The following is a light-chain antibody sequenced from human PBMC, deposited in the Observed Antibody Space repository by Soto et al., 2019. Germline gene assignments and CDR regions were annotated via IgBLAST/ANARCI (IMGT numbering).Light chain of an antibody. Sequence: EIVMTQSPATLSVSPGERATLSCRASQSVSSNLAWYQQKPGQAPRLLIYGASTRATGIPARFRGSGSGTEFTLTISSLQSEDFAVYYCQQSGITFGGGTKVEIK. CDR2: GAS. CDR1: QSVSSN. CDR3: QQSGIT. J-gene: IGKJ4*01. V-gene: IGKV3-15*01.